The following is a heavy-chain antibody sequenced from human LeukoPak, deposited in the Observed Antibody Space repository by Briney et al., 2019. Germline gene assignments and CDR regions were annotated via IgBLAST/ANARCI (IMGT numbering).Heavy chain of an antibody. Sequence: GSLRLSCAASGFPFSNYWMTWARQAPGKGLEWAANINQDGSDKYYAASVKGRFTISRDNAQNSLYLQMNSLRAEDTAVYYCVSTGSVLDYWGQGTLVTVSS. CDR2: INQDGSDK. CDR1: GFPFSNYW. V-gene: IGHV3-7*01. D-gene: IGHD6-13*01. CDR3: VSTGSVLDY. J-gene: IGHJ4*02.